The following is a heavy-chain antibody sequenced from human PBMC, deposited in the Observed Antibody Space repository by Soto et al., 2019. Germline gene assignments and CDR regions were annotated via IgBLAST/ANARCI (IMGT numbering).Heavy chain of an antibody. Sequence: EVQLLESGGGLVQPGGSLRLSCAASGFTFSSYAMSWVRQAPGKGLEWVSAISGSGGTTYYADSVKGRFTISRDSSKNTLYLQMNSLRAEDTAVYYCAKEFLEVPGTQGYFQHWGQGTLVTVSS. CDR3: AKEFLEVPGTQGYFQH. CDR2: ISGSGGTT. CDR1: GFTFSSYA. J-gene: IGHJ1*01. V-gene: IGHV3-23*01. D-gene: IGHD6-19*01.